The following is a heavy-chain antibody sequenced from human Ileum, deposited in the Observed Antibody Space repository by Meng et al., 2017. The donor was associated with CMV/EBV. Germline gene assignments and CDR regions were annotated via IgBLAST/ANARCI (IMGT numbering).Heavy chain of an antibody. V-gene: IGHV3-23*01. CDR3: ARRRQV. J-gene: IGHJ4*02. Sequence: GESLKISCVASDNSFRYYAMDWVRQAPGKGLEWVSAILLDGVTTYYADSVKGRFTISRDNSKNTVYLQMNSLRAEDTAVYFCARRRQVWGQGTLVTVSS. CDR2: ILLDGVTT. CDR1: DNSFRYYA.